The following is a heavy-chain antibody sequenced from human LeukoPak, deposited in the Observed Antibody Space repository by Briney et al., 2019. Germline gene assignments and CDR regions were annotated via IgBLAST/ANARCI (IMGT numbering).Heavy chain of an antibody. CDR2: ISAYNGNT. CDR3: ARGAREQQPDYYYGLDV. V-gene: IGHV1-18*01. J-gene: IGHJ6*02. CDR1: GNTFTNYG. D-gene: IGHD6-13*01. Sequence: GASVNVSCKASGNTFTNYGFIWVRQAPGQGLEWMGWISAYNGNTNYTQKIQGRVTMTTDAPTSTAYMELRSLRSDDTAVYYCARGAREQQPDYYYGLDVWGQGTTVTVSS.